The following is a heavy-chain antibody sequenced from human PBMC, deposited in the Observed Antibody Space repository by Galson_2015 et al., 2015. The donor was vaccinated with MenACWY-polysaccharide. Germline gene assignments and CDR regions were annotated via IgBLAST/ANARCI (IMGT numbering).Heavy chain of an antibody. CDR2: VSHSGGT. J-gene: IGHJ5*01. CDR3: TRGHFRTVGATSWFHP. D-gene: IGHD1-26*01. CDR1: GDSISTNSYN. Sequence: SETLSLTCIVSGDSISTNSYNWGWIRQAPGKGLEWIGSVSHSGGTYDSPSLRGRLTMTADPSKNSISLRLTSVTAADTAVYYCTRGHFRTVGATSWFHPWGQGTLVTVSS. V-gene: IGHV4-39*02.